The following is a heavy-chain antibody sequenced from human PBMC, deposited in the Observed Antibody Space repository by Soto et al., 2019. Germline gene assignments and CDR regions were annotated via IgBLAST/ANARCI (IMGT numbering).Heavy chain of an antibody. CDR1: GFTFSDSW. CDR3: ASWDYSLNY. CDR2: LNQDGSER. Sequence: EVQLVESGGGLVQPGGSLRLSCVTSGFTFSDSWMNWVRQAPGKGLEWVANLNQDGSERKYVDSVKGRFTISRDNARNSVYLQINNLSMEDTAVYYCASWDYSLNYWGQGTLVTVSS. V-gene: IGHV3-7*01. J-gene: IGHJ4*02. D-gene: IGHD2-15*01.